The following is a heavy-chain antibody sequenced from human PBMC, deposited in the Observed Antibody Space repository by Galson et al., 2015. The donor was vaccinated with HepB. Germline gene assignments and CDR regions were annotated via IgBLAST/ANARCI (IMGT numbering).Heavy chain of an antibody. CDR1: GTTISSHW. CDR2: IKQDGSEK. CDR3: ARGARKEGEFHY. J-gene: IGHJ4*02. V-gene: IGHV3-7*03. Sequence: SLRLSCAVSGTTISSHWMSWVRQAPGKGLEWVANIKQDGSEKDYVDSVKGRFTISRDNAKNSLYLQMNSLRADDTAVYYCARGARKEGEFHYWGRGTLVTVSS. D-gene: IGHD3-16*01.